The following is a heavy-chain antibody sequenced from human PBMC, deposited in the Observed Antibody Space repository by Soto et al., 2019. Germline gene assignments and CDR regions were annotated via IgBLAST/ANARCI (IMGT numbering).Heavy chain of an antibody. CDR1: GFTFRSFE. D-gene: IGHD6-19*01. Sequence: PGGSLRLSCVASGFTFRSFEMNWVRHAPAKGLEWVSGMGAGGGHTYYAESVKCRFTISRDNSKNTLYLQMTNMDPVDTATYYCAHRPSGWYLFDYWGQGTLVTVSS. CDR3: AHRPSGWYLFDY. CDR2: MGAGGGHT. J-gene: IGHJ4*02. V-gene: IGHV3-23*01.